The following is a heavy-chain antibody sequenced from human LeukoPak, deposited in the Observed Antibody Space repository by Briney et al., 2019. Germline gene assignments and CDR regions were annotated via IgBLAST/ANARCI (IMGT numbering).Heavy chain of an antibody. Sequence: SQTLSLTCTVSGGSISSGGYYWSWIRQHPGKGLEWIGYIYYSGSTYYNPSLKSRVTISVDTSKNQFSLKLSSVTAADTAVYYCARDCHSSGYYYFGYWGQGTLVTVSS. D-gene: IGHD3-22*01. J-gene: IGHJ4*02. CDR2: IYYSGST. CDR3: ARDCHSSGYYYFGY. CDR1: GGSISSGGYY. V-gene: IGHV4-31*03.